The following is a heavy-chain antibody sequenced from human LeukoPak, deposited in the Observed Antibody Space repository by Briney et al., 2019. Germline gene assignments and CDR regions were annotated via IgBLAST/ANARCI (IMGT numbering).Heavy chain of an antibody. Sequence: PGGSLRLSCAASGFTFNSYAMSRVRQAPGKGLEWVSVISGSGGSTYYADSVKGRFTISRDNSKNTLYLQMNSLRAEDTAVYYCAKEIYGDSTGGRFQHWGQGTLVTVSS. V-gene: IGHV3-23*01. J-gene: IGHJ1*01. CDR3: AKEIYGDSTGGRFQH. CDR1: GFTFNSYA. CDR2: ISGSGGST. D-gene: IGHD4-17*01.